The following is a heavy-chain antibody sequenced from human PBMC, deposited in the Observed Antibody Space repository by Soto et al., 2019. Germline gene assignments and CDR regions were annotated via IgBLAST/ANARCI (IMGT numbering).Heavy chain of an antibody. CDR1: GDSINSSDYY. D-gene: IGHD6-13*01. CDR3: ARHVDSSSYFDY. Sequence: KPSETLSLTCSVSGDSINSSDYYWGWIRQPPGKGLEWIGSISYSGTTYYNPSLKSRVTIPVDTSKTQFSLRLTSVTAPDTALYYCARHVDSSSYFDYWGQGTPVTVSS. J-gene: IGHJ4*02. CDR2: ISYSGTT. V-gene: IGHV4-39*01.